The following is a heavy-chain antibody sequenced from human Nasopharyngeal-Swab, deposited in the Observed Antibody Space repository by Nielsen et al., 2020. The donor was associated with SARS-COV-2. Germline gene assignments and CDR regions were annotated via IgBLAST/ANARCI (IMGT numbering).Heavy chain of an antibody. CDR1: GGSISSYY. CDR3: ARGSCSGGSCSPYTWFDP. V-gene: IGHV4-59*13. J-gene: IGHJ5*02. D-gene: IGHD2-15*01. Sequence: SETLSLTCTVSGGSISSYYWSWIRQSPGKGLEWIGYLYNSGSITYNPSLKSRVTISVDTSKNQFSLNLRSVTAADTAVYYCARGSCSGGSCSPYTWFDPWGQGTLVTVSS. CDR2: LYNSGSI.